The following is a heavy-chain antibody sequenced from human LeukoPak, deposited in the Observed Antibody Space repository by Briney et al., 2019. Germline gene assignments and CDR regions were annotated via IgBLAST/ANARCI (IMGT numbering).Heavy chain of an antibody. D-gene: IGHD6-13*01. CDR3: ARGAGYSTYYFDY. CDR2: IYYSGST. J-gene: IGHJ4*02. CDR1: GGSISSYY. Sequence: SETLSLTCTVSGGSISSYYWSWIRQPPGKGLEWIGYIYYSGSTNYNPSLKSRVTISVDTSKNLFSLKLSSVTAADRAVYYCARGAGYSTYYFDYWGQGTLVTVSS. V-gene: IGHV4-59*01.